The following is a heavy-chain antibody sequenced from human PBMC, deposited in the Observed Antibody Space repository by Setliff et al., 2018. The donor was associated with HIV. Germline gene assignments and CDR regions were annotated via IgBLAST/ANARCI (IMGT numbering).Heavy chain of an antibody. CDR2: INPSGGDT. V-gene: IGHV1-46*01. Sequence: ASVKVSCKASGYTFTSNHMHWGRQAPGQGLEWMGTINPSGGDTIYAPEFQGRVTMTTDTSTRTAYMELSGLTSEDTAVYFCIVTIVGPVTGLDRWGPGTLVTVSS. D-gene: IGHD1-26*01. J-gene: IGHJ5*02. CDR3: IVTIVGPVTGLDR. CDR1: GYTFTSNH.